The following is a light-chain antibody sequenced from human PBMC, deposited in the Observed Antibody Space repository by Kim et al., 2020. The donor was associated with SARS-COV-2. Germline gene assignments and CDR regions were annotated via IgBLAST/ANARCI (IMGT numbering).Light chain of an antibody. V-gene: IGKV3-20*01. CDR1: QSVSSSY. CDR2: GVS. Sequence: EIVLTQSPGTLSLSPGERATLSCRASQSVSSSYLAWYQQKPGQAPRLLMYGVSSRATGIPDRFSGSGSGTDFTLTISRLEPEDFAVYYCQQYGSSLWTFGQGTKVDIK. CDR3: QQYGSSLWT. J-gene: IGKJ1*01.